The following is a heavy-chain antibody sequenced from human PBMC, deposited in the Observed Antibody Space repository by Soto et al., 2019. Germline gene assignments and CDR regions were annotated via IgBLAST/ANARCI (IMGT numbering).Heavy chain of an antibody. V-gene: IGHV4-59*01. Sequence: PSETLSLTCTVSGGSISSYYWIWIRQPPGKGLEWIGYIYYSGSTNYNPSLKSRVTISVDTSKNQFSLRLSSVTAADTAVYYCARESYYGSGSYPAFDYWGRGTLVTVSS. CDR3: ARESYYGSGSYPAFDY. J-gene: IGHJ4*02. CDR2: IYYSGST. D-gene: IGHD3-10*01. CDR1: GGSISSYY.